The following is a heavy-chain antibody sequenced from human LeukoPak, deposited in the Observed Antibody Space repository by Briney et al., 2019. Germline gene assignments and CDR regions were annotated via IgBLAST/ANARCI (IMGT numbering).Heavy chain of an antibody. D-gene: IGHD2-21*01. Sequence: SETLSLTCTVSGGSISSSSYYWGWIRQHPGKGLEWIGYIYYSGSTYYNPSLKSRVTISVDTSKNQFSLKLSSVTAADTAVYYCARDHGGDFDYWGQGTLVTVSS. CDR3: ARDHGGDFDY. J-gene: IGHJ4*02. CDR1: GGSISSSSYY. CDR2: IYYSGST. V-gene: IGHV4-31*03.